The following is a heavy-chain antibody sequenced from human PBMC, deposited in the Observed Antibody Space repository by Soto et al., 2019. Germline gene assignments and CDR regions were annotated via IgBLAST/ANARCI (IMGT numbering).Heavy chain of an antibody. CDR1: GYTFTSYG. V-gene: IGHV1-18*04. J-gene: IGHJ6*02. CDR3: AREGLTGPGYYYYGMDV. Sequence: ASVKVSCKAPGYTFTSYGISWVRQAPGQGLEWMGWISAYNGNTNYAQKLQGRVTMTTDTSTSTAYMELRSLRSDDTAVYYCAREGLTGPGYYYYGMDVWGQGTTVTVSS. CDR2: ISAYNGNT. D-gene: IGHD3-10*01.